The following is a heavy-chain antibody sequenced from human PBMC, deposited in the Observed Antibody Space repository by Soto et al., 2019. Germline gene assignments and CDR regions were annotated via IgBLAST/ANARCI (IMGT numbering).Heavy chain of an antibody. CDR2: ISWNSGSI. CDR3: AKDILRRAYGSGSLTYY. J-gene: IGHJ4*02. D-gene: IGHD3-10*01. Sequence: EVQLVESGGGLVQPGRSLRLSCAASGFTFDDYAMHWVRQAPGKGLEWVSGISWNSGSIGYADSVKGRFTISRDNAKNSLYLQMNSLRAEDTALYYCAKDILRRAYGSGSLTYYWGQGTLVTVSS. CDR1: GFTFDDYA. V-gene: IGHV3-9*01.